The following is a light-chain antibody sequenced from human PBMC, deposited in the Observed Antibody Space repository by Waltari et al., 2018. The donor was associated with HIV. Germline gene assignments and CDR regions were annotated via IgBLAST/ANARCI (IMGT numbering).Light chain of an antibody. CDR1: SNDVGGYKY. Sequence: QSALTQPASVSGSPGQSITISCTGTSNDVGGYKYVAWDQQHPGKAPKVVIYEVSNRASVVSILFSGSTSGNTASLTISWLQAEDEADYYCSSYASTSTRVFGGGTKLTVL. CDR2: EVS. V-gene: IGLV2-14*01. J-gene: IGLJ3*02. CDR3: SSYASTSTRV.